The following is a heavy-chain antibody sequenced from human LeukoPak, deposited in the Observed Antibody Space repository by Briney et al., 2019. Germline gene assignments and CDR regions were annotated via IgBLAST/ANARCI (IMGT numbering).Heavy chain of an antibody. D-gene: IGHD3-10*01. CDR1: GFSFSSYE. CDR2: ISSSSSYI. Sequence: PGGSLRLSCAASGFSFSSYEMNWVRQAPGKGLEWVSSISSSSSYIYYADSVKGRFTISRDNAKNSLYLQMNSLRAEDTAVYYCARASITMVRGELVYYFDYWGQGTLVTVSS. V-gene: IGHV3-21*01. CDR3: ARASITMVRGELVYYFDY. J-gene: IGHJ4*02.